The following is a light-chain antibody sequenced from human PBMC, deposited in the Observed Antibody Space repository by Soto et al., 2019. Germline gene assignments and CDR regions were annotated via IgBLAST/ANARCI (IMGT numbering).Light chain of an antibody. V-gene: IGLV2-23*01. J-gene: IGLJ3*02. CDR3: CSYAGSSTWV. CDR1: SSDVGSYEF. Sequence: QSVLTQPASVSGSPGQSITISCTGTSSDVGSYEFVSWYQQYPGNAPKLMIHEASKRPSGVSDRFSGSKSGNTASLTISGLQAEDEADYFCCSYAGSSTWVFGGGTKVTVL. CDR2: EAS.